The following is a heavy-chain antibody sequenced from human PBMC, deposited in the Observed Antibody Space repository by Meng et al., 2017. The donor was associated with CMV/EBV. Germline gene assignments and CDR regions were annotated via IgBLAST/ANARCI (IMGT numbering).Heavy chain of an antibody. J-gene: IGHJ4*02. CDR3: TTEHYYDFWSGTIDY. Sequence: FTFSNGGMSWLRQAPGKGLEWVGRIKSKTDGGTTDYAAPVKGRFTISRDDSKNTLYLQMNSLKTEDTAVYYCTTEHYYDFWSGTIDYWGQGTLVTVSS. V-gene: IGHV3-15*01. CDR2: IKSKTDGGTT. CDR1: FTFSNGG. D-gene: IGHD3-3*01.